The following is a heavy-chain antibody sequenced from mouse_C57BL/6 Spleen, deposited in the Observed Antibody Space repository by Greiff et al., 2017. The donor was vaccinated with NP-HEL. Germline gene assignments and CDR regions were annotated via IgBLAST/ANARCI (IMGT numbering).Heavy chain of an antibody. CDR2: IDPSDSYT. Sequence: QVHVKQPGAELVMPGASVKLSCKASGYTFTSYWMHWVKQRPGQGLEWIGEIDPSDSYTNYNQKFKGKSTLTVDKSSSTAYMQLSSLTSEDSAVYYCANYYYGSSSYFDVWGTGTTVTVSS. J-gene: IGHJ1*03. CDR3: ANYYYGSSSYFDV. D-gene: IGHD1-1*01. V-gene: IGHV1-69*01. CDR1: GYTFTSYW.